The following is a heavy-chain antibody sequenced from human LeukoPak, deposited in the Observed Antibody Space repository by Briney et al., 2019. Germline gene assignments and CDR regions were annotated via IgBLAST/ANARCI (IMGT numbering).Heavy chain of an antibody. D-gene: IGHD4-23*01. CDR2: IASEGSST. J-gene: IGHJ4*02. Sequence: PGGSLRLSCAASGFTFSSYWMNWVRQAPGKGRVWVSRIASEGSSTTYADAVKGRFSISRDNAKNTLYLQMNSLRVEDTAVYYCARGRPHGNDYWGQGTLVTVSS. CDR3: ARGRPHGNDY. V-gene: IGHV3-74*01. CDR1: GFTFSSYW.